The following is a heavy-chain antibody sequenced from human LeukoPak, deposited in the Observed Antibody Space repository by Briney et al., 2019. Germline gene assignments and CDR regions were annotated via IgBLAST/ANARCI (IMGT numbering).Heavy chain of an antibody. V-gene: IGHV1-69*05. CDR2: IIPIFGTA. J-gene: IGHJ6*03. D-gene: IGHD2-21*01. Sequence: SVKVSCKASGYTFTSYDINWVRQATGQGLEWMGGIIPIFGTANYAQKFQGRVTITTDESTSTAYMELSSLRSEDTAVYYCARGDGDYYYYYMDVWGKGTTVTVSS. CDR3: ARGDGDYYYYYMDV. CDR1: GYTFTSYD.